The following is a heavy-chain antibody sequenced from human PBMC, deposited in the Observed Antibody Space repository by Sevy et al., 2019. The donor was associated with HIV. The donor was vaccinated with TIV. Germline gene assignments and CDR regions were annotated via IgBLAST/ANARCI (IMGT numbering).Heavy chain of an antibody. CDR2: VSSSRSYI. CDR3: ARDLHNDNGDYRSKHDAFEV. J-gene: IGHJ3*01. D-gene: IGHD4-17*01. CDR1: GFTFSSYS. Sequence: GGSLRLSCAASGFTFSSYSMNGVRQAPGKGLQWVSSVSSSRSYIYYADSVRGRFTISRDNVKNSLYLQMNSLRAEDTAVYYCARDLHNDNGDYRSKHDAFEVWGQGTMVTVSS. V-gene: IGHV3-21*01.